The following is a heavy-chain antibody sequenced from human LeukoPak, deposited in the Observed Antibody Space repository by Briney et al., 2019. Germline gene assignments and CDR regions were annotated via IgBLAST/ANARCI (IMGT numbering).Heavy chain of an antibody. V-gene: IGHV4-31*03. J-gene: IGHJ3*02. CDR2: IYYSGST. CDR1: GGSISSGGYY. Sequence: KPSETLSLTCTVSGGSISSGGYYWSWIRQHPGKGLEWIGYIYYSGSTYYNPSLKSRATISVDTSKNQFSLKLSSVTAADTAVYYCARRRWRRYSGSYRLGAFGIWGQGTMVTVSS. D-gene: IGHD1-26*01. CDR3: ARRRWRRYSGSYRLGAFGI.